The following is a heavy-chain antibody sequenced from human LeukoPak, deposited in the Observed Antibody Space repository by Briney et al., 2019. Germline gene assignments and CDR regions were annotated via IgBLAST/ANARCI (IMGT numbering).Heavy chain of an antibody. Sequence: GGSLRLSCAASGFTFSRSGMNWVRQAPGKGLEWVSTISGSGDSTYYADSVKGRFTVSRDNSKNTLYLQMNSLRVEDTAVYYCAKGAYYGDWGQGTLVTVSS. CDR1: GFTFSRSG. D-gene: IGHD2-21*01. V-gene: IGHV3-23*01. CDR3: AKGAYYGD. J-gene: IGHJ4*02. CDR2: ISGSGDST.